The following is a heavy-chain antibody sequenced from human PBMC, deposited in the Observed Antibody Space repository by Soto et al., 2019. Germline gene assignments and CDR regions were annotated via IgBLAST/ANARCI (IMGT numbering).Heavy chain of an antibody. J-gene: IGHJ4*02. CDR2: IYYSVST. CDR1: GGSISSSSYY. CDR3: ARVPER. D-gene: IGHD2-2*01. V-gene: IGHV4-39*07. Sequence: SETLCLTCTVSGGSISSSSYYWGWIRQPPGNGLEWIGMIYYSVSTYYYPSLQSRVTKSVDRSKNQFSLKLSFVTAGGTAVYSCARVPERWGQGTLVT.